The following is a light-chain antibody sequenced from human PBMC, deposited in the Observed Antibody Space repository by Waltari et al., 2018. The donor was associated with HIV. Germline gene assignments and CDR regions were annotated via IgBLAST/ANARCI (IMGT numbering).Light chain of an antibody. Sequence: QSALTPPASVSGFLGQSINISCTGISTDSRFYQYVSWYQQHPVKIPRLIIFDINNPPSGVSDHFSGSRSGNSASLTFSGLQSGDEAHYYCASNRLDYTLIFGGGTKLTVL. CDR3: ASNRLDYTLI. V-gene: IGLV2-14*03. J-gene: IGLJ2*01. CDR1: STDSRFYQY. CDR2: DIN.